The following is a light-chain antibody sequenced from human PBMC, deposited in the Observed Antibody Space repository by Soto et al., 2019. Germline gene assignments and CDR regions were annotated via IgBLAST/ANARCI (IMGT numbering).Light chain of an antibody. CDR2: DVN. Sequence: LTQPASVSGSPGQSIAISCTGTSSDVGSDYNYVSWYQQHPGKAPKLMVYDVNTRPSGVSNRFSGSKSGTTASLTISGLQAEDEADYYCCSYTTSSTYVFGTGTKVTVL. CDR3: CSYTTSSTYV. V-gene: IGLV2-14*03. CDR1: SSDVGSDYNY. J-gene: IGLJ1*01.